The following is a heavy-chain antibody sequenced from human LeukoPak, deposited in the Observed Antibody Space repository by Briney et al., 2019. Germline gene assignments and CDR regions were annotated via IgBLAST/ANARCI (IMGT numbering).Heavy chain of an antibody. CDR1: GFPFSAYD. D-gene: IGHD1-26*01. V-gene: IGHV3-13*04. J-gene: IGHJ3*02. CDR2: IGTAGDT. CDR3: ARDTGGYGNDAFDI. Sequence: QPGGSLRLSCAASGFPFSAYDMHWVRQTTGKGLEWVSGIGTAGDTYYAGSVKGRFTISRESAKNSLYLQMNSLSAGDTAVYYCARDTGGYGNDAFDIWGQGTMVTVSS.